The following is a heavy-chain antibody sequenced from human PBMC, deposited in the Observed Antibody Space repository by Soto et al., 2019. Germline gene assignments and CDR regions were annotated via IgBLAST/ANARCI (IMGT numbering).Heavy chain of an antibody. V-gene: IGHV3-15*07. CDR3: TTDYYDSSGYYYRPYYYYYGMDV. CDR1: GSTFSNAW. CDR2: IKSKTDGGTT. D-gene: IGHD3-22*01. J-gene: IGHJ6*02. Sequence: GGSLRLSCAASGSTFSNAWMNWVRQAPGKGLEWVGRIKSKTDGGTTDYAAPVKGRFTISRDDSKNTLYLQMNSLKTEDTAVYYCTTDYYDSSGYYYRPYYYYYGMDVWGQGTTVTVSS.